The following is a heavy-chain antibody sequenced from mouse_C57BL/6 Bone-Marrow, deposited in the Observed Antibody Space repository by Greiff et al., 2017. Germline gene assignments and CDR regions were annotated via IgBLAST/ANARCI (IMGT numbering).Heavy chain of an antibody. D-gene: IGHD3-2*02. Sequence: EVKLQESGGGLVQPGGSLKLSCAASGFTFSDYYMYWVRQTPEKRLEWVAYISNGGGSTYYPDTVKGRFTISRDNAKNTLYLQMSRLKSEDTAMYYCARHGAQATYYYAMDYWGQGTSVTVSS. CDR3: ARHGAQATYYYAMDY. CDR2: ISNGGGST. J-gene: IGHJ4*01. V-gene: IGHV5-12*01. CDR1: GFTFSDYY.